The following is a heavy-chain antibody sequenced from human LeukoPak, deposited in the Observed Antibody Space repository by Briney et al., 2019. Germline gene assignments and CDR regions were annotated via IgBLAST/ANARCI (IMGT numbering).Heavy chain of an antibody. CDR3: ARALRSQYSSGGPADY. J-gene: IGHJ4*02. V-gene: IGHV3-11*05. Sequence: PGGSLRLSCAASGFTFSDYYMSGIRHAPGKGLEWVSYISSISSYTNYADSVKGRFTISRDNATKSLYLQMNSLRAEATAVYYCARALRSQYSSGGPADYWGQGTLVTVSS. CDR2: ISSISSYT. CDR1: GFTFSDYY. D-gene: IGHD6-19*01.